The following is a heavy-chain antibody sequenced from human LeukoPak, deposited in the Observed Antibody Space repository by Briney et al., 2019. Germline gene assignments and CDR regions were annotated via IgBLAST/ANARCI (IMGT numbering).Heavy chain of an antibody. CDR1: GGTFRSYA. J-gene: IGHJ4*02. CDR2: IIPIFGTA. V-gene: IGHV1-69*13. D-gene: IGHD5-18*01. Sequence: SVKVSCKASGGTFRSYAISWVRQAPGQGLEWMGGIIPIFGTANYAQKFQGRVTITADESTSTAYMELSSLRSGDTAVYYCARDQGYRYGYGDFDYWGQGTLVTVSS. CDR3: ARDQGYRYGYGDFDY.